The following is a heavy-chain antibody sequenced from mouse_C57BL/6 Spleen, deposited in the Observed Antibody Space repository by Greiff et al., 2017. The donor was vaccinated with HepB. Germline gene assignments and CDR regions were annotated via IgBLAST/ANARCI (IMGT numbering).Heavy chain of an antibody. J-gene: IGHJ3*01. CDR2: IYPGDGDT. CDR1: GYAFSSSW. V-gene: IGHV1-82*01. D-gene: IGHD3-2*02. CDR3: ARNTAQARIFAY. Sequence: VQLVESGPELVKPGASVKISCKASGYAFSSSWMNWVKQRPGKGLEWIGRIYPGDGDTNYNGKFKGKATLTADKSSSTAYMQLSSLTSEDSAVYFCARNTAQARIFAYWGQGTLVTVSA.